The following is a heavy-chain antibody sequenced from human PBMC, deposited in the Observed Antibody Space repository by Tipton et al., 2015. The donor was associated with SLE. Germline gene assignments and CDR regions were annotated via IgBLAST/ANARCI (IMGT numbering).Heavy chain of an antibody. CDR1: GYSISSGYY. J-gene: IGHJ4*02. CDR3: ARDEYRYDATGYHLLGHFDF. V-gene: IGHV4-38-2*02. Sequence: TLSLTCKVSGYSISSGYYWGWIRQPPGKGLEWVGTVYYTGNTFYNPSLKSRVTISVDTSKNQSSLKLSSVTAADTAVYYCARDEYRYDATGYHLLGHFDFWGQGTLVTVSS. CDR2: VYYTGNT. D-gene: IGHD3-22*01.